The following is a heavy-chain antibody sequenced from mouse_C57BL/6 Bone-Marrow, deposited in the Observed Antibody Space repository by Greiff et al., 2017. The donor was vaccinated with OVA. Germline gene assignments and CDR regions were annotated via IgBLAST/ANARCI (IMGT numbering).Heavy chain of an antibody. CDR1: GYTFTSYW. CDR3: ARRYYYAMDY. CDR2: IDPSDSYT. V-gene: IGHV1-69*01. J-gene: IGHJ4*01. Sequence: VQLQQSGAELVKPGASVKMSCKASGYTFTSYWITWVKQRPGQGLEWIGEIDPSDSYTNYNQKFKGKSTLTVDKSSSTAYMQLSSLTSEDSAVYYCARRYYYAMDYWGQGTSVTVSS.